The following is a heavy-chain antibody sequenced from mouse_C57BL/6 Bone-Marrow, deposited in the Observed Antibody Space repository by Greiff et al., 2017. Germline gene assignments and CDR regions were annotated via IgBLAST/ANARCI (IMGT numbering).Heavy chain of an antibody. J-gene: IGHJ4*01. Sequence: DVKLVESGGDLVKPGGSLKLSCAASGFTFSSYGMSWVRQTPDKRLEWVATISSGGSYNYYPDSGKGRFTISRDNAKNTLYLQMSSLKSEDTAMYYCARNNYYGSSYPYYAMDYWGQGTSVTVSS. D-gene: IGHD1-1*01. CDR3: ARNNYYGSSYPYYAMDY. V-gene: IGHV5-6*02. CDR2: ISSGGSYN. CDR1: GFTFSSYG.